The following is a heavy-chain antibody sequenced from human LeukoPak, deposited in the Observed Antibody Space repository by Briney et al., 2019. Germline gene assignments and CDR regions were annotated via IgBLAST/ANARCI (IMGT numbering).Heavy chain of an antibody. Sequence: VASVKVSCKASGYTFTSYQMHWVRQAPGQGLEWMGIINPNGGSTIYAQKFQGRVTMTRDTSTTTVYMDLTSLRSEDRAVYYCARGAMVRDRRHFQFDYWGQGTLVTVSS. CDR2: INPNGGST. V-gene: IGHV1-46*01. CDR1: GYTFTSYQ. J-gene: IGHJ4*02. CDR3: ARGAMVRDRRHFQFDY. D-gene: IGHD3-10*01.